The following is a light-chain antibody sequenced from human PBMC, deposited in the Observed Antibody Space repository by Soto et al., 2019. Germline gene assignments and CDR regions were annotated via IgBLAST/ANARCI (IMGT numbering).Light chain of an antibody. CDR2: AAS. CDR1: QSINNRY. V-gene: IGKV3-20*01. CDR3: QQFGSSPGFT. J-gene: IGKJ3*01. Sequence: EIVLTQSPGTLSLSPGERATLSCRASQSINNRYLAWYQQTPGQAPRLLIYAASSRATGIPDRFSGSGAGTDFTLPISRLAPEDFAVYYCQQFGSSPGFTFGPGTKVDIK.